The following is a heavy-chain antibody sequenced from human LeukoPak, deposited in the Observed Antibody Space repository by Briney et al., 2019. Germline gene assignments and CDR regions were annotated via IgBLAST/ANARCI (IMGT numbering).Heavy chain of an antibody. V-gene: IGHV4-4*07. CDR3: ARSYDFWSGYSLGGWFDP. J-gene: IGHJ5*02. CDR2: IYTSGST. CDR1: GGSISSYY. D-gene: IGHD3-3*01. Sequence: PSETLSLTCTVSGGSISSYYWSWIRQPAGKGLEWIGRIYTSGSTNYNPSLKSRVTMSGDTSKNQFSLKLSSVTAADTAVYYCARSYDFWSGYSLGGWFDPWGQGTLVTVSS.